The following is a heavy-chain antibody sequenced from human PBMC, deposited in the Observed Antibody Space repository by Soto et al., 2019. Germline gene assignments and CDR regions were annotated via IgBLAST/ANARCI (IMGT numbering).Heavy chain of an antibody. CDR1: GFTFSSYG. J-gene: IGHJ4*02. CDR3: AKDAGTYYFDY. Sequence: GGSLRLSCAASGFTFSSYGMHWVRQAPGKGLEWVAVISYDGSNKYYADSVKGRFTISRDNTKNTLYLQMNSLRAEDTDVYYCAKDAGTYYFDYWGQGTLVTVSS. V-gene: IGHV3-30*18. CDR2: ISYDGSNK.